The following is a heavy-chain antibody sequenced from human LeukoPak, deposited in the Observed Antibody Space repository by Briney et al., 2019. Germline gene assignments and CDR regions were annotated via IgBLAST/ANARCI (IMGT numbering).Heavy chain of an antibody. J-gene: IGHJ4*02. V-gene: IGHV1-8*01. CDR2: MNPNSGNT. CDR3: ARGKTYYYDSSGTDY. D-gene: IGHD3-22*01. CDR1: GYTFTSYD. Sequence: ASVKVSCKASGYTFTSYDINLVRQATGPGLEWMGWMNPNSGNTGYAQKFQGRVTMTRNTSISTAYMELSSLRSEATAVYYCARGKTYYYDSSGTDYWRQGTLVTVSS.